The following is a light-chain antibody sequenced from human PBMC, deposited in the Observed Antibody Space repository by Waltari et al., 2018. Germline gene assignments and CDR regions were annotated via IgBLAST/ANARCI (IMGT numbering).Light chain of an antibody. V-gene: IGLV3-19*01. J-gene: IGLJ2*01. CDR3: HSRDASGVAGS. Sequence: SSELTQDPAVSVAMGQTVRITCQGASLRSYYASWYQQRPGQAPIRVIYDKNNRPSGVPDRFSGSSSHNTGSLTITGAQAEDEASYYCHSRDASGVAGSFGGGTKLTVL. CDR2: DKN. CDR1: SLRSYY.